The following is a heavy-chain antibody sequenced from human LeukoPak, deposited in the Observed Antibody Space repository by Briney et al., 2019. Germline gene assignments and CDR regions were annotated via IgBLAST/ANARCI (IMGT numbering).Heavy chain of an antibody. V-gene: IGHV3-7*05. Sequence: GGSLSLSCADSGFTFSNSWMAWVRQAPGRGLELVANINQDGSAKTCVDSVKGRFTISRDSAKNSLYLQMNSLRAEDTAVYYCARDSGYNAFDYWGQGTLVTVSS. CDR2: INQDGSAK. CDR1: GFTFSNSW. J-gene: IGHJ4*02. CDR3: ARDSGYNAFDY. D-gene: IGHD5-12*01.